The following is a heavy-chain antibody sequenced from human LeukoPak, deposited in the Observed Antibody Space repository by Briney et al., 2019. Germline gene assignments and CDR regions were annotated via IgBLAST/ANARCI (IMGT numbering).Heavy chain of an antibody. Sequence: GGSLRLSCAVSGFTFSSSWMHWVRQAPGKGLVWVSHIKTDGSTTAYADSVKGRFTISRDNAKNTLYLQMNSLRAEDTAVYYCARDMRGIAVAGKDFYYYYGMDVWGQGTTVTVSS. J-gene: IGHJ6*02. CDR3: ARDMRGIAVAGKDFYYYYGMDV. V-gene: IGHV3-74*01. CDR1: GFTFSSSW. D-gene: IGHD6-19*01. CDR2: IKTDGSTT.